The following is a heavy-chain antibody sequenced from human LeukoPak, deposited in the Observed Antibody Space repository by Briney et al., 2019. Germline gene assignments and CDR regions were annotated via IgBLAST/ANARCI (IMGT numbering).Heavy chain of an antibody. D-gene: IGHD7-27*01. V-gene: IGHV3-23*01. Sequence: PGGSLRLSCAASGFTFSNYAMAWVRQAPGKGLEWVSTTSGSGGSTHYADFVKGRFTVSRDNSLNTLYLQMNSLRAEDTAVYYCATQMGIGAYDTFDLWGRGTMVTVSS. CDR2: TSGSGGST. CDR3: ATQMGIGAYDTFDL. CDR1: GFTFSNYA. J-gene: IGHJ3*01.